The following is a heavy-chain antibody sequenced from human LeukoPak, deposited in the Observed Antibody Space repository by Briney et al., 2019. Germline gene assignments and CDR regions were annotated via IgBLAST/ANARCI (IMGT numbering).Heavy chain of an antibody. V-gene: IGHV3-9*01. CDR2: ISWNSGSI. CDR3: ASGSAGDDLGYCSGGSCYSFAFDI. CDR1: GFTFDDYA. D-gene: IGHD2-15*01. J-gene: IGHJ3*02. Sequence: PGGSLRLSCAASGFTFDDYAMHWVRQAPGKGLEWVSGISWNSGSIGYADSVKGRFTISRDNAKNSLYLQMNSLRAEDAAVYYCASGSAGDDLGYCSGGSCYSFAFDIWGQGTMVTVSS.